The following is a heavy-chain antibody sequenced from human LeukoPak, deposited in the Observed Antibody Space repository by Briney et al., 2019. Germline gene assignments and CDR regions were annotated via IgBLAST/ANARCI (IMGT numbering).Heavy chain of an antibody. CDR3: AREVEHAFDI. CDR1: GFTFSSYS. Sequence: PGGSLRLSCAASGFTFSSYSMNWVRQAPGKGLEGVSYISSSSSTIYYADSVKGRFTISRDNAKNSLYLQMNSLSAEDTAVYYCAREVEHAFDIWGQGTMVTVSS. CDR2: ISSSSSTI. D-gene: IGHD1-1*01. V-gene: IGHV3-48*01. J-gene: IGHJ3*02.